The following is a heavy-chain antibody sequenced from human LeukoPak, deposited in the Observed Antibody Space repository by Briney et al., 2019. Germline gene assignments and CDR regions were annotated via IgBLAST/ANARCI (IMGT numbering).Heavy chain of an antibody. CDR1: GFTFSNFW. J-gene: IGHJ4*02. D-gene: IGHD5-18*01. Sequence: GGSLRLSCTASGFTFSNFWMGWVRQAPGKGLEWVAVISHDGTVQHYADSVKGRFTISRDNSDNTLYLQMNSLRDEDTAMYYCAKEGTAMASSYFDYWGQGALITVSS. CDR3: AKEGTAMASSYFDY. CDR2: ISHDGTVQ. V-gene: IGHV3-30*18.